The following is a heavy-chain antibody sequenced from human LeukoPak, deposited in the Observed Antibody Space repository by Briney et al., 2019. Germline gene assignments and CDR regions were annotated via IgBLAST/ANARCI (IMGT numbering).Heavy chain of an antibody. J-gene: IGHJ1*01. CDR2: ISNSGTAI. Sequence: PGGSLRLSCAASGFTFSSYEMNWVRQAPGKGLEWVSYISNSGTAIYYADSVKGRFTISRDNAKNSLYLQMNSLRAEDTAVYYCARAGYSMDTEYFQHWGQGTPVTVSS. CDR1: GFTFSSYE. CDR3: ARAGYSMDTEYFQH. D-gene: IGHD5-18*01. V-gene: IGHV3-48*03.